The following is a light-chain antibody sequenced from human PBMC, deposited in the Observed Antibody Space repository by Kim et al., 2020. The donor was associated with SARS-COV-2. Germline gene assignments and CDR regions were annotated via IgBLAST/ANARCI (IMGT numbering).Light chain of an antibody. V-gene: IGLV3-1*01. CDR2: QDS. Sequence: SYELTQPPSVSVSPGQTASITCSGDKLGDKYACWYQQKPGQSPVLVIYQDSKRPSGIPERFSGSNSGNTATLTISGTQAMDEADYYCRAWDSSTAVLGGG. J-gene: IGLJ3*02. CDR1: KLGDKY. CDR3: RAWDSSTAV.